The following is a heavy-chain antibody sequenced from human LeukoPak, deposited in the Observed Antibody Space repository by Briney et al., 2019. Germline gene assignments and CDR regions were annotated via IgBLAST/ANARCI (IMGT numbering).Heavy chain of an antibody. CDR2: INSDGSST. D-gene: IGHD1-26*01. J-gene: IGHJ4*02. CDR3: ARGGYSGSYLFDY. V-gene: IGHV3-74*01. CDR1: GFTFSRDW. Sequence: GGSLRLSCAASGFTFSRDWMHWVRQAPGKGLVWVSRINSDGSSTNYADSMKGRFTISRDNAKNTLYLQMNSLRAEDTAVYYCARGGYSGSYLFDYWGQGTLVTVSS.